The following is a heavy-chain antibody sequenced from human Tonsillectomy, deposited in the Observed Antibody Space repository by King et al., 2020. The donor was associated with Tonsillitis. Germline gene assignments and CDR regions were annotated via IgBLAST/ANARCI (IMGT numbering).Heavy chain of an antibody. CDR1: GGSFSGDY. CDR3: ARGIVGATGDYYYYYMDV. V-gene: IGHV4-34*01. CDR2: INHGGST. J-gene: IGHJ6*03. D-gene: IGHD1-26*01. Sequence: VQLQQWGAGLLKPSETLCLTCAVYGGSFSGDYWSWIRQPPGKGLEWIGEINHGGSTNCNPSLKRRVTISVDTSKNQFSLKLSSVTAADTAVYYCARGIVGATGDYYYYYMDVWGKGTTVTVSS.